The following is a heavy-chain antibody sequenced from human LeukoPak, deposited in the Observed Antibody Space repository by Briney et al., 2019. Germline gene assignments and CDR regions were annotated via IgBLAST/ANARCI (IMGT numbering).Heavy chain of an antibody. CDR1: GFTFSSYG. Sequence: GGSLRLSCATSGFTFSSYGMNWVRQAPGKGLEWVSTISGSGGTTYYADSVKGRFTISRDNSKNTLYLQVNGLRAEDTAVYYCAKGGQYYYGSGAYFNNWGQGTLVTVSS. D-gene: IGHD3-10*01. V-gene: IGHV3-23*01. J-gene: IGHJ4*02. CDR2: ISGSGGTT. CDR3: AKGGQYYYGSGAYFNN.